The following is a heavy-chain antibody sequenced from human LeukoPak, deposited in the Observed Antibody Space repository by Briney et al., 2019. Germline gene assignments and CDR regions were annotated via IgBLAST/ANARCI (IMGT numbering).Heavy chain of an antibody. J-gene: IGHJ3*02. CDR3: ARDWRYYGSSGYPIHDAFDI. D-gene: IGHD3-22*01. CDR1: GFTVSSNY. Sequence: GGSLRLSCAASGFTVSSNYMSWVRQAPGKGLEWVSVIYSGGSTYYADSVKGRLTISRDNSKNTLYLQMNSLRAEDTAVYYCARDWRYYGSSGYPIHDAFDIWGQGTMVTVSS. V-gene: IGHV3-66*02. CDR2: IYSGGST.